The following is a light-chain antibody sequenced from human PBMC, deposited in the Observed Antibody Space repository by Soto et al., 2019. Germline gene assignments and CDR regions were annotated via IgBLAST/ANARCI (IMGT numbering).Light chain of an antibody. J-gene: IGLJ2*01. Sequence: QSVLTQPPSVSGTPGQRVNMSCSGSSSNIGSKSVSWYQHLPQTAPKLLIYSNNQRPSGVPGRCSGSKSGTSASLAISGLQSDDETQYYCAAWDDSLNVLVFGGGTQLTVL. CDR3: AAWDDSLNVLV. CDR1: SSNIGSKS. CDR2: SNN. V-gene: IGLV1-44*01.